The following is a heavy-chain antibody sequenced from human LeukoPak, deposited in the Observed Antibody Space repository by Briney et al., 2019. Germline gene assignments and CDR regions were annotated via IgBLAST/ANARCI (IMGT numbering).Heavy chain of an antibody. D-gene: IGHD3-3*01. CDR1: GFTFSNYA. Sequence: PGGSLRLSCAASGFTFSNYAMSWVRQAPGKGLEWVSAISGSGGSTYYADSVKGRFTISRDNSKNTLYLQMSSLRAEDTAVYYCAISTLLGAYYDFWSGYYPFDYWGQGTLVTVSS. V-gene: IGHV3-23*01. CDR3: AISTLLGAYYDFWSGYYPFDY. J-gene: IGHJ4*02. CDR2: ISGSGGST.